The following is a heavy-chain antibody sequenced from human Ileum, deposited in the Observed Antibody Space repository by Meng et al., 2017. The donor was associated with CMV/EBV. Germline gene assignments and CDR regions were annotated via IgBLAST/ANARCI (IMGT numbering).Heavy chain of an antibody. J-gene: IGHJ3*02. D-gene: IGHD5-12*01. CDR2: IMPIFGAS. CDR3: ATRVAFSGYDPLLDPFDT. V-gene: IGHV1-69*05. CDR1: GGTFNNYP. Sequence: SVKVSCKAFGGTFNNYPVSWVRQAPGQGLEWLGGIMPIFGASKFAQNFQGRVAIKTDESSSTAYMELSSLRSDDTALYYCATRVAFSGYDPLLDPFDTWGQGTMVTVSS.